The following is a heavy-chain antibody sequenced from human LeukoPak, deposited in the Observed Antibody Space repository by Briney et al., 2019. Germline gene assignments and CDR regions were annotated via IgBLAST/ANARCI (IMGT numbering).Heavy chain of an antibody. Sequence: GGSLRLSCAASGFTFSNYAMNWVRQAPGKGLEWVSVISGSGVSTFYADSVKGRFTISRDNSKSTLFLQMNSLRAEDTAVYYWAKAYASSGNSPRHSDYWGQGTLVTV. V-gene: IGHV3-23*01. J-gene: IGHJ4*02. D-gene: IGHD3-22*01. CDR3: AKAYASSGNSPRHSDY. CDR2: ISGSGVST. CDR1: GFTFSNYA.